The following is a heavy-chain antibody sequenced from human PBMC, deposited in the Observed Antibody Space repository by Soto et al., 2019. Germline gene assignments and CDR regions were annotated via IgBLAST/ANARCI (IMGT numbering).Heavy chain of an antibody. Sequence: ASVKVSCKASGYTFTSYYMHWVRQAPGKGLEWMGIINPSGGSTSYAQKFQGRVTMTRDTSTSTVYMELSSLRSEDTAVYYCASAPMITFGGVIVISVYFDYWGQGTLVTVSS. CDR2: INPSGGST. J-gene: IGHJ4*02. D-gene: IGHD3-16*02. CDR1: GYTFTSYY. CDR3: ASAPMITFGGVIVISVYFDY. V-gene: IGHV1-46*01.